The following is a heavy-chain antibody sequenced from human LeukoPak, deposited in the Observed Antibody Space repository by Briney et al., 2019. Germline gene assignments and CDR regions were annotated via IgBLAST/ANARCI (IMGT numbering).Heavy chain of an antibody. V-gene: IGHV3-23*01. CDR2: ISGSGGST. D-gene: IGHD3-9*01. CDR3: ARGVLTGYYTNWFDP. J-gene: IGHJ5*02. Sequence: GGSLRLSCAASGFTFSSYAMSWVRQAPGKGLEWVSAISGSGGSTYYADSVKGRFTISRDNSKNTLYLQMNSLRAEDTAVYYRARGVLTGYYTNWFDPWGQGALVTVSS. CDR1: GFTFSSYA.